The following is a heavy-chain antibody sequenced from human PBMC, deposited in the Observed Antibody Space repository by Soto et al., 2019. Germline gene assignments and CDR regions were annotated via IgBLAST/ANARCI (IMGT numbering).Heavy chain of an antibody. CDR2: MNPNSGNT. V-gene: IGHV1-8*01. Sequence: QVQLVQSGAEVKKPGASVKVSCKASGYTFTSYDINWVQQATGQGLEWLGWMNPNSGNTEYAQKFQGRVTMTRNTSISTAYMELSSLRSEDTAVYYCARGWYSSREFDYWGQGTLVTVSS. J-gene: IGHJ4*02. D-gene: IGHD6-13*01. CDR1: GYTFTSYD. CDR3: ARGWYSSREFDY.